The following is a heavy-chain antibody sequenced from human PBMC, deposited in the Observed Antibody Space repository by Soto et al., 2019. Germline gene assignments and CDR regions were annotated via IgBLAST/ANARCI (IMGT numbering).Heavy chain of an antibody. CDR2: ISHSGDT. J-gene: IGHJ6*02. Sequence: SETLSLTCAVSGYVITNGYHWGWIRQPPGKELEWIGTISHSGDTYYNPSLKSRVTISIDTAKSHLSLILSSVTAADTATYYCTRIYCTTTSCFINGMDVWGQGTTVTVSS. CDR1: GYVITNGYH. D-gene: IGHD2-2*01. V-gene: IGHV4-38-2*01. CDR3: TRIYCTTTSCFINGMDV.